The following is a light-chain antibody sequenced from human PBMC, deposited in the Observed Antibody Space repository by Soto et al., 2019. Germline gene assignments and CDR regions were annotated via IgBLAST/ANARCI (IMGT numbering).Light chain of an antibody. CDR2: GAS. J-gene: IGKJ1*01. Sequence: EIVMTQSPATLSVSPGERVTLSCRARQSVGSNLAWYQQKPGQAPRLLIYGASTRATGIPDRFSGSGSGTDFTLTISRLEPEDFAVYYCQQYGSSRTFGQGTKVDIK. CDR3: QQYGSSRT. V-gene: IGKV3-20*01. CDR1: QSVGSN.